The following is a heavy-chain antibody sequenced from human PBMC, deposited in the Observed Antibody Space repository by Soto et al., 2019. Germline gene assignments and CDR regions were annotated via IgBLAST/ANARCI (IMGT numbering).Heavy chain of an antibody. Sequence: QVQLVQSGAEVKKPGSSVKVSCKASGSTFSSYAISWVRQAPGQGLEWMGGIIPIFGTANYAQKFQGRVTITADKSTSTAYMELSSLRSEDTAVYYCARGGYDFWSGYLPYYYYGMDVWGQGTTVTVSS. CDR1: GSTFSSYA. CDR2: IIPIFGTA. D-gene: IGHD3-3*01. J-gene: IGHJ6*02. CDR3: ARGGYDFWSGYLPYYYYGMDV. V-gene: IGHV1-69*06.